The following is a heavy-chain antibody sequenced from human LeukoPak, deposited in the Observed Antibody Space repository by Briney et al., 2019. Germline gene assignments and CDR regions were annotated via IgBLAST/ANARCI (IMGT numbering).Heavy chain of an antibody. CDR3: ARGSDSSSVEFDY. CDR1: GGSISSGGYY. D-gene: IGHD6-6*01. J-gene: IGHJ4*02. V-gene: IGHV4-30-2*01. CDR2: IYHSGST. Sequence: PSETLSLTCTVSGGSISSGGYYWSWIRQPPGKGLEWIGYIYHSGSTYYNPSLKSRVTISVDRSKNQFSLKLSSVTAADTAVYYCARGSDSSSVEFDYWGQGTLVTVSS.